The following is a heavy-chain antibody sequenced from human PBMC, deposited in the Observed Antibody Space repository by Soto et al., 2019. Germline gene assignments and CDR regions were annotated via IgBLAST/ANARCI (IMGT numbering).Heavy chain of an antibody. CDR2: ISSSSSYI. V-gene: IGHV3-21*01. Sequence: EVQLVESGGGLVKPGGSLRLSCAASGFTFSSYSMNWVRQAPGKGLEWVSSISSSSSYIYYADSVKGRFTISRDNAKNSLYLQMNSLRAEDTAVYYCARCGRGSYYYYMDVWGKGTTVTVSS. J-gene: IGHJ6*03. D-gene: IGHD3-16*01. CDR1: GFTFSSYS. CDR3: ARCGRGSYYYYMDV.